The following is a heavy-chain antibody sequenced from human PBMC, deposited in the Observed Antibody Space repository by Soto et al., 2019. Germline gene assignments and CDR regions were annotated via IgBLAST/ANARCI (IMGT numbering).Heavy chain of an antibody. D-gene: IGHD4-17*01. CDR1: GDSVSTNGAA. CDR3: ARDKHDYFHRGIGFDT. J-gene: IGHJ5*02. V-gene: IGHV6-1*01. Sequence: PSQTLSLTCAISGDSVSTNGAALNWIRQSPSRGLEWLGRTYYRSKWYNDYAVSVKSRITINPDTSKSQFSLQLNSVTPEDTAVYYCARDKHDYFHRGIGFDTWGQGILVTVSS. CDR2: TYYRSKWYN.